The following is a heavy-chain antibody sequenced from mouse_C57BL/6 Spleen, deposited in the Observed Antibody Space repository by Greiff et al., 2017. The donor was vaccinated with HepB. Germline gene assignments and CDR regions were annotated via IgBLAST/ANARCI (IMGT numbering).Heavy chain of an antibody. CDR1: GYSITSGYY. CDR2: ISYDGSN. J-gene: IGHJ2*01. V-gene: IGHV3-6*01. Sequence: EVQLQQSGPGLVKPSQSLSLTCSVTGYSITSGYYWNWIRQFPGNKLEWMGYISYDGSNNYNPSLKNRISITRDTSKNQFFLKLNSVTTEDTATYYCARSVAYFDYWGQGTTLTVSS. CDR3: ARSVAYFDY.